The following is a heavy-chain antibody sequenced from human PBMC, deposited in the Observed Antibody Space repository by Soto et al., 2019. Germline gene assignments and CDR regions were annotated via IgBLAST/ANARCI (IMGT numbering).Heavy chain of an antibody. CDR2: TYNNGRP. CDR1: GASISRGDYY. V-gene: IGHV4-30-4*01. J-gene: IGHJ5*02. CDR3: ARRGYCSSTSCYPPFDP. D-gene: IGHD2-2*01. Sequence: SETLSLTCTVSGASISRGDYYWNWIRQSPGKGLEWIGNTYNNGRPNYNPSLKSRVTISGDSSKNQFSLKLRSLSAADTAVYYCARRGYCSSTSCYPPFDPWGQGTLVTVSS.